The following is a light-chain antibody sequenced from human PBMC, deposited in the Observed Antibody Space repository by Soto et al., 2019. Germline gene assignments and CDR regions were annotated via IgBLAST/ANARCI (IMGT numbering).Light chain of an antibody. CDR3: QQYKDYSPVCS. V-gene: IGKV1-5*01. CDR2: DAS. Sequence: DIQMTQSPSPLSASVGARVTTTCRCSQSISRWLAWHQQKPGKAPKLLVYDASSLESGVPSRFSGSGSGTEFTLTITGLQPDDFATYYCQQYKDYSPVCSFGQGTKVDIK. J-gene: IGKJ2*04. CDR1: QSISRW.